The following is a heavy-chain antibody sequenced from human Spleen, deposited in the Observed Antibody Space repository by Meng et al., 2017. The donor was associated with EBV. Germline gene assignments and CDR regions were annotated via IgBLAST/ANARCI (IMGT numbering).Heavy chain of an antibody. CDR1: GDSISSFYY. D-gene: IGHD6-19*01. V-gene: IGHV4-39*01. Sequence: QLPVRASGPGQVKPSAALSLTCTVSGDSISSFYYWGWIRQPPGRGLEWIGSVHYTGSTYYSPSLKSRVTVSVDTSKNQFSLRLTSVTAADTAVYYCARPFPSWQSPRLDPFGAWGQGTLVTVSS. J-gene: IGHJ5*02. CDR3: ARPFPSWQSPRLDPFGA. CDR2: VHYTGST.